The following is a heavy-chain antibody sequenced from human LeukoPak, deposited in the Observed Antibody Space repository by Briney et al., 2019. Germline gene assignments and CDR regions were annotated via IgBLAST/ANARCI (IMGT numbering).Heavy chain of an antibody. V-gene: IGHV4-34*01. CDR3: GRFTKVVGFDY. D-gene: IGHD4-23*01. CDR1: GGSFSGYY. CDR2: INHSGST. Sequence: SETLSLTRAVYGGSFSGYYWSWIRQPPGKGLEWIGEINHSGSTNYNPSLKSRVTISVDTSKNQFSLKLSSVTAADTAVYYCGRFTKVVGFDYWGQGALVTVSS. J-gene: IGHJ4*02.